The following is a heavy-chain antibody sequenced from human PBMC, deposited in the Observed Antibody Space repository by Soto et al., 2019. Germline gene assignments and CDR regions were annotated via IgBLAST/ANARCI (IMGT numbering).Heavy chain of an antibody. CDR2: ISYDGSRT. Sequence: PGGSLRLSCAAPGFPFSSYDRHWVRKAPGKGLEWVALISYDGSRTSYSDSVEGRFTISRDNSKSMLFLQMDNLRADDTAVYYCPKEQGVEQLWFFDSWGQGTLVTVSS. D-gene: IGHD5-18*01. J-gene: IGHJ5*01. CDR3: PKEQGVEQLWFFDS. V-gene: IGHV3-30*18. CDR1: GFPFSSYD.